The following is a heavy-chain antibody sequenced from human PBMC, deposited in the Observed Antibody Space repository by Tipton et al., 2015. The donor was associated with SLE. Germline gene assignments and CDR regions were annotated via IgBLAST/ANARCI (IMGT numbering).Heavy chain of an antibody. D-gene: IGHD3-22*01. CDR1: GGSISSGSYY. CDR3: ARGTYYYDSSGHLHDAFDI. CDR2: IYISGST. Sequence: TLSLTCTVSGGSISSGSYYWSWIRQPAGKGLEWIGRIYISGSTNYNPSLKSRVTISVDTSKNQFSLKLSSVTAADTAVYYCARGTYYYDSSGHLHDAFDIWGQGTMVTVSS. J-gene: IGHJ3*02. V-gene: IGHV4-61*02.